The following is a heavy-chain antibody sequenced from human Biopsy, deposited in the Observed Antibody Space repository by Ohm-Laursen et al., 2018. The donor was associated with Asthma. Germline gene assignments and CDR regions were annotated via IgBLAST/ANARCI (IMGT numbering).Heavy chain of an antibody. CDR3: ARDMNRDGWYFDY. V-gene: IGHV3-30-3*01. D-gene: IGHD5-24*01. CDR1: GFTFSTYA. J-gene: IGHJ4*02. Sequence: SLRLSCTASGFTFSTYAMHWVRQAPGKGLEWVAVISYDGSNKYYADSVKGRFTISRDNSKNTLYLQMNRLRGDDTAVYYCARDMNRDGWYFDYWGQGTLVTVSS. CDR2: ISYDGSNK.